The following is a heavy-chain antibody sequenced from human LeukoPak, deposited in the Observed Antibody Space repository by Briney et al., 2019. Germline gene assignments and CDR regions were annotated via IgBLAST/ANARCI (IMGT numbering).Heavy chain of an antibody. D-gene: IGHD5-24*01. J-gene: IGHJ3*02. CDR3: ARPRDGCNFGAFDI. V-gene: IGHV4-59*08. CDR2: IHHSGRT. Sequence: QPSETLSLTCTVSGDSISTYYWSWIRQPPGKGLEWIGNIHHSGRTNYSPSFKSRVTISVDTSKSQFSLKLSSVTAADTAVYYCARPRDGCNFGAFDIWGQGTLVSVSS. CDR1: GDSISTYY.